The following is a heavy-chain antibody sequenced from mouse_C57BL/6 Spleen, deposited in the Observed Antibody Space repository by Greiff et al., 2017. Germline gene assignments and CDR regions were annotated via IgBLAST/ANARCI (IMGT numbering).Heavy chain of an antibody. CDR1: GYTFTSYW. V-gene: IGHV1-61*01. Sequence: QVQLKQPGAELVRPGSSVKLSCKASGYTFTSYWMDWVKQRPGQGLEWIGNIYPSDSETHYNQKFKEKATLTVDKSSSTAYMQLSSLTSEDSAVYYCARRTYGGNYFYYWGQGTTLTVSS. CDR2: IYPSDSET. D-gene: IGHD5-1*01. CDR3: ARRTYGGNYFYY. J-gene: IGHJ2*01.